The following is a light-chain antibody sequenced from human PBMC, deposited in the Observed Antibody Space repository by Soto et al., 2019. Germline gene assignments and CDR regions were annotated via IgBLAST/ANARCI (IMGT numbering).Light chain of an antibody. V-gene: IGLV2-8*01. CDR3: SSNAGSNNLV. Sequence: QSALTQPPSASGTPGQSVTIPCTGTSSDVGDYNYVSWYQQHPGKAPKLVIYEVSRRPSGVPDRFSGSKSGNTASLTVSGIQAEEEADYYCSSNAGSNNLVFGGGTKLPVL. J-gene: IGLJ2*01. CDR1: SSDVGDYNY. CDR2: EVS.